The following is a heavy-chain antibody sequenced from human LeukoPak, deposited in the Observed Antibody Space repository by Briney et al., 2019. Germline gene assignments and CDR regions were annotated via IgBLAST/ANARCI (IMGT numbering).Heavy chain of an antibody. D-gene: IGHD4/OR15-4a*01. CDR2: ISYSGST. Sequence: PSETLSLTCTVSGGSVSSGSYYWSWIRQPPGKGLEWIGYISYSGSTNYNPSLKSRVTISEDTSKNQFSLKLSSVTAADTAVYYCAKDRDYAEYYFDYWGQGTLVTVSS. CDR3: AKDRDYAEYYFDY. CDR1: GGSVSSGSYY. V-gene: IGHV4-61*01. J-gene: IGHJ4*02.